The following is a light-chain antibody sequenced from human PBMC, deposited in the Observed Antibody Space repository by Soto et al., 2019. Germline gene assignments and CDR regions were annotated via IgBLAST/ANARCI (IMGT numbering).Light chain of an antibody. CDR3: HQYGNSPQT. CDR1: QSVLYSSNNKNY. CDR2: WAS. V-gene: IGKV4-1*01. J-gene: IGKJ1*01. Sequence: DIVMTQSPDSLAVSLGERATINCKSSQSVLYSSNNKNYLSWYQQRPGQPPKLLIYWASTRESGVPDRFSGSGSGTVFTLTINILEPDDFAVYYCHQYGNSPQTLGQGTKVDIK.